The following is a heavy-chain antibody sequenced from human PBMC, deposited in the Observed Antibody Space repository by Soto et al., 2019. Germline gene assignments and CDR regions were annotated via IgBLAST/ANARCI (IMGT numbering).Heavy chain of an antibody. Sequence: VHLLESGGGLVQPGGSLRLSCAASGFSFSSFGIHWVRQAPGKGLEWVAITSYHGTDKYYADSVKGRFTISRDNSKSALYLQMNSLRAEDTAVYYCAKDISYSGSGNYPDGFDIWGQGTVVTVS. CDR3: AKDISYSGSGNYPDGFDI. CDR1: GFSFSSFG. V-gene: IGHV3-30*18. CDR2: TSYHGTDK. J-gene: IGHJ3*02. D-gene: IGHD3-10*01.